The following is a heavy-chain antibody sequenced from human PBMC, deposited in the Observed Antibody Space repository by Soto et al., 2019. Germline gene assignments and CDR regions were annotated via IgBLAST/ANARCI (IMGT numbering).Heavy chain of an antibody. CDR3: AKWHTYNYDSLAFSGFDC. CDR2: ISGSGGST. Sequence: PGGSLRLSCAAPGFTFSSYAMSWVRQAPGRGLEWVSAISGSGGSTYYADSVKGRFTISRDNSKNTLYLHMNSLRADDTAAYYCAKWHTYNYDSLAFSGFDCWGQGTQVTVSS. J-gene: IGHJ4*02. D-gene: IGHD3-16*01. V-gene: IGHV3-23*01. CDR1: GFTFSSYA.